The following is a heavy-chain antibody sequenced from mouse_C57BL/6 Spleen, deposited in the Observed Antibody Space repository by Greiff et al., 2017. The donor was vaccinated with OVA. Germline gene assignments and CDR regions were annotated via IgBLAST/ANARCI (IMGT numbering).Heavy chain of an antibody. V-gene: IGHV5-17*01. CDR2: ISSGSSTI. Sequence: EVKLMESGGGLVKPGGSLKLSCAASGFTFSDYGMHWVRQAPEKGLEWVAYISSGSSTIYYADTVKGRLTIARDNAKNTLFLQMTSLRSEDTAMYYCARTGFDYWGQGTTLTVSS. J-gene: IGHJ2*01. D-gene: IGHD4-1*01. CDR1: GFTFSDYG. CDR3: ARTGFDY.